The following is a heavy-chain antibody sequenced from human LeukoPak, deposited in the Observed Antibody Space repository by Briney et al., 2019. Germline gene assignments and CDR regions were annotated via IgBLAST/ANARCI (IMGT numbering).Heavy chain of an antibody. CDR3: ATDQRYAFDY. Sequence: GSLRLSCATSGFSFTDYPMNWVRQAPGNGLEWISNIRTTAEGAKYAYYADSVKGRVTISRDDGKNTLYLHMNSLRDDDTAVYYCATDQRYAFDYWGQGILVTVSS. D-gene: IGHD3-9*01. CDR1: GFSFTDYP. CDR2: IRTTAEGAKYA. V-gene: IGHV3-48*02. J-gene: IGHJ4*02.